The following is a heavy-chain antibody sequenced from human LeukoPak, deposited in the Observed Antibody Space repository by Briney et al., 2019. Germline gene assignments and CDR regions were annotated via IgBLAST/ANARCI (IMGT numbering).Heavy chain of an antibody. Sequence: ASVKVSCQASGYTFTGYYIHWVRQAPGQGLEWMGWINPNSGGTNYAQKFQDWVTLTRDMSINTAYMELSSLRSEDTAVYYCARDRYRYFDYWGQGTLVTVSS. CDR2: INPNSGGT. CDR1: GYTFTGYY. V-gene: IGHV1-2*04. CDR3: ARDRYRYFDY. J-gene: IGHJ4*02. D-gene: IGHD1-1*01.